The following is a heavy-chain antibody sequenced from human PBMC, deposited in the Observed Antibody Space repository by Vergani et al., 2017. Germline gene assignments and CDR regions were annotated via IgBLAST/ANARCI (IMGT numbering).Heavy chain of an antibody. CDR1: GFTFSSYE. D-gene: IGHD1-26*01. CDR3: ARDSRGRLLNH. Sequence: VQLVESGGGVVQPGRSLRLSCAASGFTFSSYEMNWVRQAPGKGLEWVSYISSSGSTIYYADSVKVRFTISRDNAKNSLYLQMNSLRAEDTAVYYCARDSRGRLLNHWGQGTLVTVSS. V-gene: IGHV3-48*03. CDR2: ISSSGSTI. J-gene: IGHJ5*02.